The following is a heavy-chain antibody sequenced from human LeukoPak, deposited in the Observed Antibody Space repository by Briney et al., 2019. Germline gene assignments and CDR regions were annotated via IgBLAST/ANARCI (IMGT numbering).Heavy chain of an antibody. CDR2: INPNSGGT. CDR1: GYTFTGYY. D-gene: IGHD2-2*01. CDR3: AKDTSPPDWFDP. Sequence: ASVKVSCKASGYTFTGYYMHWVRQAPGQGLEWMGWINPNSGGTNYAQKFQGRVTMTRDTSISPAYMELSRLRSDDTAVYYCAKDTSPPDWFDPWGQGTLVTVSS. V-gene: IGHV1-2*02. J-gene: IGHJ5*02.